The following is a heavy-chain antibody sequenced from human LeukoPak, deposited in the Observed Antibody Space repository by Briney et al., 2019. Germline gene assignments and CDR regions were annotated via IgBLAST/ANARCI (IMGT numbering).Heavy chain of an antibody. Sequence: SSVKVSCKASGGTFSSYAIGWVRQAPGQGLEWMGGIIPIFGTANYAQKFQGRVTITADKSTSTAYMELSSLRSEDTAVYYCARVAYYGSGSSPDYWGQGTLVTVSS. CDR1: GGTFSSYA. V-gene: IGHV1-69*06. J-gene: IGHJ4*02. D-gene: IGHD3-10*01. CDR3: ARVAYYGSGSSPDY. CDR2: IIPIFGTA.